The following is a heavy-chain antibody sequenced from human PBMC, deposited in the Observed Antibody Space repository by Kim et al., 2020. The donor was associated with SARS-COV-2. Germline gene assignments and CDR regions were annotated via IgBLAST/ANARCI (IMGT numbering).Heavy chain of an antibody. V-gene: IGHV5-51*01. CDR1: GYSFTSYW. Sequence: GESLKISCKGSGYSFTSYWIGWVRQMPGKGLEWMGIIYPGDSDTRYSPSFQGQVTISADKSISTAYLQWSSLKASDTAMYYCARHYDLYYYDSSGYFARYYYYMDVWGKGTTVTVSS. D-gene: IGHD3-22*01. J-gene: IGHJ6*03. CDR2: IYPGDSDT. CDR3: ARHYDLYYYDSSGYFARYYYYMDV.